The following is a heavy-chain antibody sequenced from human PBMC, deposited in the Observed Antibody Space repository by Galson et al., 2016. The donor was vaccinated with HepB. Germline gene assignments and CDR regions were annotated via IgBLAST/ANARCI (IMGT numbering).Heavy chain of an antibody. V-gene: IGHV3-48*02. CDR3: VRAPGRFNYGHYFDS. CDR1: GFTLSRYD. Sequence: SLRLSCAASGFTLSRYDMNWVRQAPGKGLEWVSYISSTSSPAYYADSVKGRFTISRDDDKGSPFLQMNYLRDEDTAVYYCVRAPGRFNYGHYFDSWGPGTLVTVSS. D-gene: IGHD4-17*01. J-gene: IGHJ4*02. CDR2: ISSTSSPA.